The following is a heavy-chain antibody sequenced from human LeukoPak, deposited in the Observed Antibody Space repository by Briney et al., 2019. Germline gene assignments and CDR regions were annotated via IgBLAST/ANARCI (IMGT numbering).Heavy chain of an antibody. CDR1: AYSFTDYY. Sequence: AAVTVTFTPTAYSFTDYYIFWMRQAPGQGLEWMGWIYIYNGTTKSDKRFQSSVTITRNTSITISYMELSKLRSDNTATYYCASWAGGNEAVASFDYWGQGTLVTVSS. CDR2: IYIYNGTT. D-gene: IGHD4-23*01. CDR3: ASWAGGNEAVASFDY. J-gene: IGHJ4*02. V-gene: IGHV1-2*02.